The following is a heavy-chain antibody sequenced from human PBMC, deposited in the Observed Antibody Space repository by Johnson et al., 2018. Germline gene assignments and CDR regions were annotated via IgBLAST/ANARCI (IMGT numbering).Heavy chain of an antibody. CDR1: GFTFSTYW. CDR2: INGDGSTT. J-gene: IGHJ3*02. D-gene: IGHD6-25*01. Sequence: EVQLVESGGGLVQPGGSLRLPCAASGFTFSTYWIHWVRQAPGKGLVWVSRINGDGSTTNYADSVKGRFTVSRDNAKNTLYLQMKSLRDEDTALYYCARASGGPFVIWGQGTMVTVSS. V-gene: IGHV3-74*01. CDR3: ARASGGPFVI.